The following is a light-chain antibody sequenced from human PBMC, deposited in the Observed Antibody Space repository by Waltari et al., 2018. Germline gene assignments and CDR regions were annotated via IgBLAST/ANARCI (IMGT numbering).Light chain of an antibody. V-gene: IGLV8-61*01. CDR2: KII. CDR1: SGSISSTSY. CDR3: LMYMGSGIWV. J-gene: IGLJ2*01. Sequence: QTVVTQEPSLSVSPGGTVTLTCALSSGSISSTSYVSWYRQTTGQAPRTLIYKIISRSAGVPDPFSGSFLVNKSALTITGAQADDESDSYCLMYMGSGIWVFGGGTKVTVL.